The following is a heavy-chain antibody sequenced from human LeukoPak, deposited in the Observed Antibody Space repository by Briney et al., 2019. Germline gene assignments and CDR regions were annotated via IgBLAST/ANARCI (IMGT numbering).Heavy chain of an antibody. CDR2: IYHSGST. CDR3: ARGGYSYGYSGIDY. V-gene: IGHV4-30-2*01. Sequence: SQTLSLTCAVSGGSISSGGYSWRWIRQPPGKGLEWIVYIYHSGSTYYNPSLKSRVTISVDRSKNQFSLKLSSVTAADTAVYYCARGGYSYGYSGIDYWGQGTLVTVSS. CDR1: GGSISSGGYS. J-gene: IGHJ4*02. D-gene: IGHD5-18*01.